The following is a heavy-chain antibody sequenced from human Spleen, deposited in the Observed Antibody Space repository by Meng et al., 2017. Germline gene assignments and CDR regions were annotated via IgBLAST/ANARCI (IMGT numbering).Heavy chain of an antibody. CDR1: GGSFSDYY. V-gene: IGHV4-34*01. Sequence: QVHAQQSVAVLLKHSETLPLTCVVSGGSFSDYYCSWSLQPPGKGLGWIGEINHSGSTNYHPSLDSRATISADTSQNNLSLKLSSVTAADSAVYYCARGPTTMAHDFDYWGQGTLVTVSS. CDR2: INHSGST. J-gene: IGHJ4*02. D-gene: IGHD4-11*01. CDR3: ARGPTTMAHDFDY.